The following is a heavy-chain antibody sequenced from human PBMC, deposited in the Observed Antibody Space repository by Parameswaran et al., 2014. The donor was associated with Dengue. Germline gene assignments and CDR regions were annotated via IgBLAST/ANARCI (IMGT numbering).Heavy chain of an antibody. V-gene: IGHV3-15*01. D-gene: IGHD5-18*01. CDR2: IKSKTDGGTT. Sequence: RWIRQPPGKGLEWVGRIKSKTDGGTTDYAAPVKGRFTISRDDSKNTLYLQMNSLKTEDTAVYYCTLHSAFDIWGQGTMVTVSS. J-gene: IGHJ3*02. CDR3: TLHSAFDI.